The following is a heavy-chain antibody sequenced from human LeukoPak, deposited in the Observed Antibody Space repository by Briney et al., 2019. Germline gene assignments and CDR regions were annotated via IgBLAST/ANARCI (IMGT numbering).Heavy chain of an antibody. Sequence: GGSLRLSCAASGFPFSSYAMQWVRQAPGKGLEYVSGISSNGGTTFYANSVKGRFTISRDNSKNMLFLQMGSLRAEDMAVYYCARDGVATNDYWGQGTLVTVSS. CDR1: GFPFSSYA. D-gene: IGHD2-15*01. J-gene: IGHJ4*02. V-gene: IGHV3-64*01. CDR2: ISSNGGTT. CDR3: ARDGVATNDY.